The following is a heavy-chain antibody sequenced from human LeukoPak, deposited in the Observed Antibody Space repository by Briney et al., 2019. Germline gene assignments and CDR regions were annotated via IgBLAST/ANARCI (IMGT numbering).Heavy chain of an antibody. Sequence: SGTLSLTCAVSGGTISSSNWWSWVRQPPGKGLEWIGEIYHRGSTNYNPSLKSRVTMSVDTSKNQFSLKLSSVTAADTAVYYCARAVATNYMDVWGKGTTVTVSS. CDR1: GGTISSSNW. CDR2: IYHRGST. J-gene: IGHJ6*03. D-gene: IGHD5-12*01. CDR3: ARAVATNYMDV. V-gene: IGHV4-4*02.